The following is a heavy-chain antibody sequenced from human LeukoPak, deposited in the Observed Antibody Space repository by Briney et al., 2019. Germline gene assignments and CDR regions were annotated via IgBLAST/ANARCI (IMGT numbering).Heavy chain of an antibody. V-gene: IGHV3-7*01. CDR3: GRFRPFDY. CDR1: GFIFSSSG. D-gene: IGHD3-10*01. J-gene: IGHJ4*02. Sequence: GGSLRLSCAASGFIFSSSGMHWVRQAPGKGLEWVANIKQDGSEKYYMDSVKGRFTISRDNAKNSLYLQMTSLRADDMAVYYCGRFRPFDYWGQGTLVTVSS. CDR2: IKQDGSEK.